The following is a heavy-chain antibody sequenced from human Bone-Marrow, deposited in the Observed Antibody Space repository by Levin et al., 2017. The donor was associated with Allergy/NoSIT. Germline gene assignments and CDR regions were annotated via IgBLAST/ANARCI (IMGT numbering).Heavy chain of an antibody. CDR1: GFTFDDYA. CDR3: TKDRSVGGSALDN. D-gene: IGHD1-26*01. V-gene: IGHV3-9*01. Sequence: GGSLRLSCTASGFTFDDYAVHWVRQAPGKGLEWVSGITWNSGRIGYAESVKGRFTISRDNAKNSLYLQMNSLRIEDTALYYCTKDRSVGGSALDNWGQGTLVTVSS. CDR2: ITWNSGRI. J-gene: IGHJ4*02.